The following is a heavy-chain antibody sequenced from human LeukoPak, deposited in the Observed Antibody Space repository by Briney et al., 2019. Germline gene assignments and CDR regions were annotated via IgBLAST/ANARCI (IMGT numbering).Heavy chain of an antibody. Sequence: SETLSLTCTVSGGSISSSSYYWGWIRQPPGKGLEWIGSIYYSGSTYYNPSLKSRVTISVDTSKNQFSLKLSSVTAADTAVYYCVTKRTHAFDIWGQGTMVTVSS. CDR1: GGSISSSSYY. D-gene: IGHD3-3*01. V-gene: IGHV4-39*01. CDR3: VTKRTHAFDI. J-gene: IGHJ3*02. CDR2: IYYSGST.